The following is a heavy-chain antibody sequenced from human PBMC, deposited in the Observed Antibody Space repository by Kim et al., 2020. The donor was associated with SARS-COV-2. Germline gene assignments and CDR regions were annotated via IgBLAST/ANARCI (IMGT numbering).Heavy chain of an antibody. CDR1: GGSFSGYY. CDR3: ARERSGYYLLYNWFDP. V-gene: IGHV4-34*01. D-gene: IGHD3-3*01. J-gene: IGHJ5*02. CDR2: INHSGST. Sequence: SETLSLTCAVYGGSFSGYYWSWIRQPPGKGLEWIGEINHSGSTNYNPSLKSRVTISVDTSKNQFSLKLSSVTAADTAVYYCARERSGYYLLYNWFDPWGQGTLVTVSS.